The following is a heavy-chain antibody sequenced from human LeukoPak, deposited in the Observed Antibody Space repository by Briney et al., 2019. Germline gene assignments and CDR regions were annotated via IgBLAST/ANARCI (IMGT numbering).Heavy chain of an antibody. J-gene: IGHJ4*02. CDR2: IKQDGSEK. Sequence: GGSLRLSCAASGFTFSSYWMSCVRQAPGKGLEWVANIKQDGSEKNYVDSVKGRFTISRDNAKNSLELQMNSLRDEDTAVYYCARAGGYASSWAYWGQGTLVTVSS. V-gene: IGHV3-7*01. CDR1: GFTFSSYW. D-gene: IGHD5-12*01. CDR3: ARAGGYASSWAY.